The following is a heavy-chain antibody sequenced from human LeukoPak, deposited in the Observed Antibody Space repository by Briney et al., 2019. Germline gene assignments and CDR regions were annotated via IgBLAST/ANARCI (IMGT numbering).Heavy chain of an antibody. D-gene: IGHD6-13*01. V-gene: IGHV4-31*03. J-gene: IGHJ3*02. CDR1: GGSISSGGYY. CDR3: ARARYGSSWYPHAFDI. CDR2: IYYSGST. Sequence: SQTLSLTCTVSGGSISSGGYYWSWIRQHPGKGLEWIGYIYYSGSTYYNPSLKSRVTISVDTSKNQFSLKLSSVTAADTAVYYCARARYGSSWYPHAFDIWGQGTMVTVSS.